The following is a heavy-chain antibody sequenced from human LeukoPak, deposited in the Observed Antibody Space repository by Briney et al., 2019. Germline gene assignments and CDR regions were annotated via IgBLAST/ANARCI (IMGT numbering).Heavy chain of an antibody. CDR3: ARHPPGESMAMFDY. CDR2: IYLLNSDT. CDR1: GYSFAYYW. Sequence: GESLKISCKGSGYSFAYYWIAWVRQMPGKGLEWMGIIYLLNSDTKYSPSFQGQVTISADKSISTAYLQWSSLQASDTAMYYCARHPPGESMAMFDYWRQGTLVTVSS. V-gene: IGHV5-51*01. D-gene: IGHD2/OR15-2a*01. J-gene: IGHJ4*02.